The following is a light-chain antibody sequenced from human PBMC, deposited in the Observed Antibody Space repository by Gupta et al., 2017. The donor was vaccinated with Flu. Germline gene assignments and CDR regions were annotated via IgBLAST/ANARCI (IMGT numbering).Light chain of an antibody. Sequence: QSVLAQPPSVSGASGPRVTISGTGSSSNIGAGYDVHWYQQFPGTAPKLFIYGNTSRPSGVPDRFSGSKSGASASLAITGLRPEDEADYYCQSYDSSLSGVVFGGGTKLTVL. J-gene: IGLJ2*01. CDR3: QSYDSSLSGVV. CDR1: SSNIGAGYD. CDR2: GNT. V-gene: IGLV1-40*01.